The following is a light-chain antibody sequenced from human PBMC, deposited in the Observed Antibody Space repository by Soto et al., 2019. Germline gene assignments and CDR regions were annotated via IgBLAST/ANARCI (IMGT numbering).Light chain of an antibody. V-gene: IGKV1-16*02. CDR3: QQYHSYPLT. CDR1: QGIRNY. Sequence: DIQMTQSPSSLSASVGDRITITCRASQGIRNYLAWFQQEPGKAPKSLISAASSLQSGVPSKFSGSGSGTDFTLTISSLQPEDSATYYCQQYHSYPLTFGGGTKVEIK. J-gene: IGKJ4*01. CDR2: AAS.